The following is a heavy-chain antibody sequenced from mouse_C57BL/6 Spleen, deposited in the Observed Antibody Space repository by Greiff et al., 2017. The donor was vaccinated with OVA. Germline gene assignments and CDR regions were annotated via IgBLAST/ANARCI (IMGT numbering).Heavy chain of an antibody. Sequence: QVQLQQPGAELVMPGASVKLSCKASGYTFTSYWMHWVKQRPGQSLEWIGEIDPSDSYTNYNQKFKGKSTLTVDKSSSTAYMQLSSLTSEDSAVYYCARGVTTRTWFAYWGQGTLVTVSA. D-gene: IGHD2-12*01. CDR2: IDPSDSYT. CDR1: GYTFTSYW. CDR3: ARGVTTRTWFAY. J-gene: IGHJ3*01. V-gene: IGHV1-69*01.